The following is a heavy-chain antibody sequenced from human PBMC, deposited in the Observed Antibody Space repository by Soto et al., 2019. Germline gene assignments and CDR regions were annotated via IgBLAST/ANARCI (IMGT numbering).Heavy chain of an antibody. CDR2: ISGSGGST. Sequence: GGSLRLSCAASGFTFSSYAMSWVRQAPGKGLEWVSAISGSGGSTYYADSVKGRFTISRDNSKNTLYLQVNSLRAEDTAVYYCAKEAFLVVITPDWFDPWGQGTLVTVSS. CDR1: GFTFSSYA. J-gene: IGHJ5*02. CDR3: AKEAFLVVITPDWFDP. D-gene: IGHD3-22*01. V-gene: IGHV3-23*01.